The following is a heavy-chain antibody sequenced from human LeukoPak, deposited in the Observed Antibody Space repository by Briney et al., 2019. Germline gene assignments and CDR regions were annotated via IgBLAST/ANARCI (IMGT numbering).Heavy chain of an antibody. CDR3: ARGRSRGYFGY. J-gene: IGHJ4*02. CDR1: GGSFSGYY. D-gene: IGHD6-13*01. CDR2: INHSGST. V-gene: IGHV4-34*01. Sequence: SETLSLTCAVYGGSFSGYYWSWIRQPPGKGLEWIGEINHSGSTNYNPSLKSRVTISVDTSKNQLSLKLSSVTAADTAVYYCARGRSRGYFGYWGQGTLVTVSS.